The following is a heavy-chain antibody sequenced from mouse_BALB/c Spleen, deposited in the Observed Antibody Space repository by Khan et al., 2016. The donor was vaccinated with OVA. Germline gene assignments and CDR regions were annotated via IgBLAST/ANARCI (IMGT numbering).Heavy chain of an antibody. V-gene: IGHV2-6*02. CDR1: GFSLTNYG. CDR2: IWSDGYT. D-gene: IGHD2-12*01. J-gene: IGHJ4*01. CDR3: ARYSFGYAMDY. Sequence: VQLQESGPGLVAPSQSLSITCTVSGFSLTNYGVHWVRQPPGKGLEWLVVIWSDGYTTYNSALKSRLSISKDNSKSQVFLKMNSLQTDDTAIYYCARYSFGYAMDYWGQGTSVTVPS.